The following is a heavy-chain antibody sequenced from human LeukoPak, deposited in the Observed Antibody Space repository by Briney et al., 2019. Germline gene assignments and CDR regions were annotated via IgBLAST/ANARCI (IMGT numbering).Heavy chain of an antibody. D-gene: IGHD3-3*01. J-gene: IGHJ4*02. CDR3: ARELTIFGGLGY. Sequence: ASVTVSFMSSGYTFTDYYMHWVRQAPGQGLAWMGWINPNSGGTNYAQKFQGRVNITRDTSISTAYMELSRLRSDDTAVYYCARELTIFGGLGYWGQGTLVTVSS. CDR2: INPNSGGT. V-gene: IGHV1-2*02. CDR1: GYTFTDYY.